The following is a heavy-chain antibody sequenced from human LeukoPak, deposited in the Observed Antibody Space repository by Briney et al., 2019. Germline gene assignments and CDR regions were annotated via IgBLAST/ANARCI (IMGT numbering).Heavy chain of an antibody. J-gene: IGHJ4*02. V-gene: IGHV1-2*06. D-gene: IGHD6-13*01. CDR2: INPNSGGT. CDR1: GYTFTAFY. CDR3: ARGYSSSWLDY. Sequence: ASVKVSCKASGYTFTAFYMHWVRQAPGQGLEWMGRINPNSGGTKYAQKFQGRVTMTTDTSINTAYLELSRLRSDDTAVYYCARGYSSSWLDYWGQGTLVTVSS.